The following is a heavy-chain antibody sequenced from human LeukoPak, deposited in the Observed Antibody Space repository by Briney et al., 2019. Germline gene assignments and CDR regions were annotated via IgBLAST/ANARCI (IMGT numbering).Heavy chain of an antibody. CDR1: GGTFINYA. Sequence: ASVKVSCKASGGTFINYAINWVRQAPGQGLEWMGGMIPIFGTANYEQKFQGRVTITADESTSTAYMEMSSLRAEDRAVYYCARSIVVASATRGNPPPYHYYYGMDVWGQGTTVTVSS. CDR3: ARSIVVASATRGNPPPYHYYYGMDV. D-gene: IGHD2-2*01. J-gene: IGHJ6*02. CDR2: MIPIFGTA. V-gene: IGHV1-69*13.